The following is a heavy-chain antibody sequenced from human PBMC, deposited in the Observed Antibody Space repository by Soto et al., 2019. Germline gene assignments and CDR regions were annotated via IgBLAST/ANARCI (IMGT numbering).Heavy chain of an antibody. CDR3: AKGRGGSWYTLFDY. Sequence: QVQLVESGGGVVQPGRSLRLSCAASGFTFSSYGMHWVRQAPGKGLEWVAVISYDGSNKCYADSVKGRFTISRDNSKNTLYLQMNSLRAEDTAVYYCAKGRGGSWYTLFDYWGQGTLVTVSS. CDR2: ISYDGSNK. V-gene: IGHV3-30*18. D-gene: IGHD6-13*01. J-gene: IGHJ4*02. CDR1: GFTFSSYG.